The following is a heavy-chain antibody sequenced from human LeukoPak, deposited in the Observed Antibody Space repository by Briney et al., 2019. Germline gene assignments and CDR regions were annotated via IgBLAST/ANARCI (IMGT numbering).Heavy chain of an antibody. CDR3: ARGGSGWYVDY. D-gene: IGHD6-19*01. CDR2: ISAYNGNT. V-gene: IGHV1-18*01. Sequence: ASVKVSCKASGYTFTSYCISGVRQAPGQGREGMGWISAYNGNTNYAQKLQGRVTMTTDTSTSTAYMELRSLRSDDTAVYYCARGGSGWYVDYWGQGTLVTVSS. CDR1: GYTFTSYC. J-gene: IGHJ4*02.